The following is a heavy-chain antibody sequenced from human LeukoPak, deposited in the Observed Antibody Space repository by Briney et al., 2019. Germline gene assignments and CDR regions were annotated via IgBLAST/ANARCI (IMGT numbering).Heavy chain of an antibody. V-gene: IGHV3-74*01. CDR3: ARGVGYCSSTSCYWWFDP. CDR2: IISDGSST. J-gene: IGHJ5*02. Sequence: GGSLRLSCAASGFTFSSYWMHWVRQAPGKGLVWVSPIISDGSSTSYADSVKGRFTISRDNAKNTLYLQMNSLRAEDTAVYYCARGVGYCSSTSCYWWFDPWGQGTLVTVSS. CDR1: GFTFSSYW. D-gene: IGHD2-2*01.